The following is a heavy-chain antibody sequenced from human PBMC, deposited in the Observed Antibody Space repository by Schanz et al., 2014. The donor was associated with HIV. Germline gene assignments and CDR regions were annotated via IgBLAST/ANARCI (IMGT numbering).Heavy chain of an antibody. D-gene: IGHD3-3*01. CDR2: ISSGSSYI. Sequence: QMQLVESGGGLVKPGGSLRLSCAASGFIFSNFHMSWIRQTPGKGLEWVSSISSGSSYIYYADSVKGRFTISRDNSKNTLYLQMNSLRAEDTALYYCARDLKYDFWSGYYYYYGMDVWGQGTTVTVSS. CDR1: GFIFSNFH. V-gene: IGHV3-11*06. CDR3: ARDLKYDFWSGYYYYYGMDV. J-gene: IGHJ6*02.